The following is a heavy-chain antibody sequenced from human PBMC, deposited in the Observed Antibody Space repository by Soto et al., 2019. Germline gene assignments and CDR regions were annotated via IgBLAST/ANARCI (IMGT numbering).Heavy chain of an antibody. CDR1: GFTFSSYG. J-gene: IGHJ3*02. V-gene: IGHV3-30*18. Sequence: GSLRLSCAASGFTFSSYGMHWVRQAPGKGLEWVAVISYDGSFRYYAVSVKGRFTISRDNSKNTLYLQMNSLRAEDTALYFCAKNYYDGSGYSAFDIWGQGTMVTVSS. D-gene: IGHD3-22*01. CDR3: AKNYYDGSGYSAFDI. CDR2: ISYDGSFR.